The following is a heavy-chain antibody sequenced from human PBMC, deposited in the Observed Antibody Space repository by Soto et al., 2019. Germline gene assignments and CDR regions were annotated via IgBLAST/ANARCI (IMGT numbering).Heavy chain of an antibody. J-gene: IGHJ4*02. CDR2: IYTSGST. V-gene: IGHV4-4*07. Sequence: LSLPCNVAEGSSFTYYWSCIRQPAGKGLEWIGRIYTSGSTNYNPSLKSRVTISVDRSKNQFSLKLSSVTAADTAVYYCARGLMDDTANLDYWGQGTLVTVSS. D-gene: IGHD2-8*01. CDR3: ARGLMDDTANLDY. CDR1: EGSSFTYY.